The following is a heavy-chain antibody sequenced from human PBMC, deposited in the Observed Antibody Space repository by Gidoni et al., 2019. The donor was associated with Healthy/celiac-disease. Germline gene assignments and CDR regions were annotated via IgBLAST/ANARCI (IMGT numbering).Heavy chain of an antibody. D-gene: IGHD2-15*01. Sequence: QVQLVQSGAEVKKPGSSVKVSCKASGGTFSSYAISWGRQAPGQGLEWMGGTIPIFGTANYAQRFQGRVTITANESTGTVYMELSSLRSEDTAVYYCARRMRSSAFDIWGQGTMVTVSS. CDR1: GGTFSSYA. CDR3: ARRMRSSAFDI. V-gene: IGHV1-69*01. J-gene: IGHJ3*02. CDR2: TIPIFGTA.